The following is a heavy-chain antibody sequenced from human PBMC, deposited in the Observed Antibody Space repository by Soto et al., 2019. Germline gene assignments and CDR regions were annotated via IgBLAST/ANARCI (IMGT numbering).Heavy chain of an antibody. Sequence: SQTLSLTCAISWDSVSSNSAAWNWIRQSPSRGLEWLGRTYYRSKWYNDYAVSVKSRITINPDTSKNQFSLQLNSVTPEDTAVYYCARVAHPTDRSSGYDYGYYYYGMDVWGQGTTVTVSS. V-gene: IGHV6-1*01. CDR3: ARVAHPTDRSSGYDYGYYYYGMDV. D-gene: IGHD5-12*01. CDR2: TYYRSKWYN. J-gene: IGHJ6*02. CDR1: WDSVSSNSAA.